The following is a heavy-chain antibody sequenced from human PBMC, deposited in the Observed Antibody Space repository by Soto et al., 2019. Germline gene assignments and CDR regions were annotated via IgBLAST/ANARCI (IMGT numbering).Heavy chain of an antibody. CDR2: ISYDGSNK. Sequence: PGGSLRLSCAASGFTFSSYAMHWVRQAPGKGLEWVAVISYDGSNKYYADSVKGRFTISRDNSKNTLYLQMNSLRAEDTAVYYCAGDIAYCGGDCHYYYGMDVWGQGTTVTVSS. CDR3: AGDIAYCGGDCHYYYGMDV. CDR1: GFTFSSYA. D-gene: IGHD2-21*02. J-gene: IGHJ6*02. V-gene: IGHV3-30-3*01.